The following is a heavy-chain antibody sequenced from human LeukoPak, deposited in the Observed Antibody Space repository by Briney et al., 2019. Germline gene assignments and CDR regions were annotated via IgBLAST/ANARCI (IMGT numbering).Heavy chain of an antibody. CDR1: GFTFSSTS. J-gene: IGHJ4*02. D-gene: IGHD1-26*01. CDR2: ITGDGGGT. V-gene: IGHV3-23*01. CDR3: AKETSSGNFVTIDC. Sequence: GGSLRLSCAASGFTFSSTSMSWVRQVPGKGLEWVSAITGDGGGTNHADSVKGRFTISRDNSRNTLYLQMNSLRAEDTAVYYCAKETSSGNFVTIDCWGQGTLVTVSS.